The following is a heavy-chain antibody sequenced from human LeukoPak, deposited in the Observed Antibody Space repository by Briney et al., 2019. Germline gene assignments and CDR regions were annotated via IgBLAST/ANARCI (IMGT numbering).Heavy chain of an antibody. V-gene: IGHV3-7*01. Sequence: GGSLRLSCAASGFTFSSYCMSWVRQAPGKGLEWVANIKQDGSEKYYVDSVKGRFTISRDNAKNSLYLQMNSLRAEDTAVYYCASLLSGSNQINDYWGQGTLVTVSS. CDR3: ASLLSGSNQINDY. CDR2: IKQDGSEK. CDR1: GFTFSSYC. J-gene: IGHJ4*02. D-gene: IGHD1-26*01.